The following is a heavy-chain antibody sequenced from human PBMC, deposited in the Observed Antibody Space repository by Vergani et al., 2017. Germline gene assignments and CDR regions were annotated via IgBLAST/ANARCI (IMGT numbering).Heavy chain of an antibody. V-gene: IGHV4-59*01. Sequence: QVQLQESGPGLVKPSETLYLTCTVSGGSISSYYWSWIRQPPGKGLEWIGYIYYSGSTNYNPSLKSRVTISVDTSKNQFSLKLSSVTAADTAVYYCARAXVPAARYYYYYMDVWGKGTTVTVSS. CDR3: ARAXVPAARYYYYYMDV. CDR1: GGSISSYY. CDR2: IYYSGST. J-gene: IGHJ6*03. D-gene: IGHD2-2*01.